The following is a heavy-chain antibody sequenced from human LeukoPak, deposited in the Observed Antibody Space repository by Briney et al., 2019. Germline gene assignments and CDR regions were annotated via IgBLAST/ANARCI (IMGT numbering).Heavy chain of an antibody. Sequence: SETLSLTCTVSGGSISSGSYYWSWIRQPAGKGLEWIGRIYTSGSTNYNPSLKSRVTTSVDTSKNQFSLKLSSVTAADTAVYYCARSDNFAPYYYYYMDVWGKGTTVTISS. J-gene: IGHJ6*03. CDR1: GGSISSGSYY. V-gene: IGHV4-61*02. CDR2: IYTSGST. D-gene: IGHD3-9*01. CDR3: ARSDNFAPYYYYYMDV.